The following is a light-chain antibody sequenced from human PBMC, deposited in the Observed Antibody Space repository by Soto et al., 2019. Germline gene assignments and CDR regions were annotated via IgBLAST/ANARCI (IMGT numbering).Light chain of an antibody. J-gene: IGKJ2*01. Sequence: DILMTQSPSTLSASVGDRVTITCRASQTISTWLAWYKQKPGKAPQLLISDASSLERGVPSRFSGSGSGTEFTLTISSLQPDDFATSYCQQYNSYSTGYTFGQGTKLEIK. CDR1: QTISTW. CDR3: QQYNSYSTGYT. V-gene: IGKV1-5*01. CDR2: DAS.